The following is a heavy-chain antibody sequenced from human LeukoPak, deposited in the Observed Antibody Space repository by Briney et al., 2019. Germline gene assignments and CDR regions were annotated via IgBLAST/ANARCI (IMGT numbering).Heavy chain of an antibody. V-gene: IGHV3-7*01. CDR1: GFTFSSYW. CDR3: ARYGGSNYVGY. CDR2: IKQDGSEK. Sequence: AGGSLRLSXAASGFTFSSYWMSWVRQAPGKGLEWVANIKQDGSEKYYVDSVKGRFTISRDNAKNSLYLQMNSLRAEDTAVYYCARYGGSNYVGYWGQGTLVTVSS. D-gene: IGHD3-10*01. J-gene: IGHJ4*02.